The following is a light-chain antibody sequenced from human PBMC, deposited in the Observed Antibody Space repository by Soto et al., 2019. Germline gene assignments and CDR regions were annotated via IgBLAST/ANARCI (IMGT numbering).Light chain of an antibody. CDR2: DVS. Sequence: QSVLTQPASVSGSPGQSITISCTGTSSDVGNYNYVSWYQQHPGKAPKLMIYDVSNRPSGVSNRFSGSKSGNTASLTISGLQAEDEADYYCSSYTSSSRYVFGTGTKLTVL. CDR1: SSDVGNYNY. CDR3: SSYTSSSRYV. V-gene: IGLV2-14*01. J-gene: IGLJ1*01.